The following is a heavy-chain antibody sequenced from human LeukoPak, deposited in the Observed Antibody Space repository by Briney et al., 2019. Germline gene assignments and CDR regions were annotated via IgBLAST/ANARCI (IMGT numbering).Heavy chain of an antibody. J-gene: IGHJ4*02. Sequence: ASVKVSCKASGYTFTSYYMHWVRQAPGQGLEWMGIINPSGGSTSYAQKFQGRVTMTRDMSTSTVYMELSSLRSEDTAVYYCARDRGLGSIAVAGTFGYWGQGTLVTVSS. CDR3: ARDRGLGSIAVAGTFGY. CDR1: GYTFTSYY. D-gene: IGHD6-19*01. V-gene: IGHV1-46*01. CDR2: INPSGGST.